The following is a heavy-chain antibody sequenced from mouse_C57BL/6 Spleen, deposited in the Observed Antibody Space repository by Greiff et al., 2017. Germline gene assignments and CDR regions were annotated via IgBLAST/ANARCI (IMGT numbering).Heavy chain of an antibody. CDR1: GYTFTSYW. CDR3: AGGGDGGY. D-gene: IGHD3-3*01. J-gene: IGHJ2*01. CDR2: IDPSDSYT. V-gene: IGHV1-50*01. Sequence: QVQLQQPGAELVKPGASVKLSCKASGYTFTSYWMQWVKQRPGQGLEWIGEIDPSDSYTNYNQKFKGKATLTVDTSSSTAYMQLSSLTSEDSTVYYCAGGGDGGYWGHGATLTVSS.